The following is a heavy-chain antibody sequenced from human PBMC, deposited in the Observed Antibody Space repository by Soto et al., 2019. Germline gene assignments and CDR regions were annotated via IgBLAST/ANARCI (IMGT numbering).Heavy chain of an antibody. D-gene: IGHD6-25*01. Sequence: SQTLSLTCAVYGGSFSGYYWSWIRQPPGKGLEWIGEINHSGSTNYNPSLKSRVTISVDTSKNQFSLKLSSVTAADTAVYYCARGRGGFIAARQSDYWGQGTLVTVSS. CDR2: INHSGST. J-gene: IGHJ4*02. V-gene: IGHV4-34*01. CDR3: ARGRGGFIAARQSDY. CDR1: GGSFSGYY.